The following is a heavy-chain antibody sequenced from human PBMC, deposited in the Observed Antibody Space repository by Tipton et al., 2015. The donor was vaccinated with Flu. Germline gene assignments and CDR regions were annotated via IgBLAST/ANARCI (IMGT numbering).Heavy chain of an antibody. Sequence: SLRLSCAASGFTFSSSSMGWVRQSAGKGLEWVSFISRGTTYIYYADSVRGRFTISRDNTKKSLYPQLNSLRAEDTAIYYCATLTGDDFWGQGILVTVSS. J-gene: IGHJ4*02. V-gene: IGHV3-21*01. D-gene: IGHD3-9*01. CDR1: GFTFSSSS. CDR3: ATLTGDDF. CDR2: ISRGTTYI.